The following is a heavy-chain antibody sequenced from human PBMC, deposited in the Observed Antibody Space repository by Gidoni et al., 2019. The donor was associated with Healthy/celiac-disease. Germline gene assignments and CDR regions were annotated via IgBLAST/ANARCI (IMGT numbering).Heavy chain of an antibody. Sequence: EVQLVESGGGLVKPGGSLRLSCAASGFTFSRYSMNWVRQAPGKGLEWVSSISSSSSYIYYADSVKGRFTISRDNAKNSLYLQMNSLRAEDTAVYYCARDGYGSGSLGYNWFDPWGQGTLVTVSS. V-gene: IGHV3-21*01. D-gene: IGHD3-10*01. CDR2: ISSSSSYI. J-gene: IGHJ5*02. CDR1: GFTFSRYS. CDR3: ARDGYGSGSLGYNWFDP.